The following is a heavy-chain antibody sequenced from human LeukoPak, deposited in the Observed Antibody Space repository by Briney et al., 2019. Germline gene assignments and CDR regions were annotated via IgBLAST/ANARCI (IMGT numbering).Heavy chain of an antibody. Sequence: GGSLRLSCAASGFTFSNAWMSWVRQAPGKGLGWVGRIKSNTDGGTTDYAAPVKGRFTISRDDSKNTLYLQMHSLKTEETAVYYCTTDRESGDYWGQGTLVTVSS. V-gene: IGHV3-15*01. CDR2: IKSNTDGGTT. CDR1: GFTFSNAW. D-gene: IGHD2/OR15-2a*01. CDR3: TTDRESGDY. J-gene: IGHJ4*02.